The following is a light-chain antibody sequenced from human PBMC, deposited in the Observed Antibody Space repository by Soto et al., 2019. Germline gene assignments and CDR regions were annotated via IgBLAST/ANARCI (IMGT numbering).Light chain of an antibody. J-gene: IGKJ3*01. Sequence: IQLTQSPSSLSASVGDRVSITCRASQDIKTYLAWYQQKRGKAPKLLISGTFTLQSGVPSRLNGSGSGTDFTLTISRLQPEDFATYYCQHLNNYPPFTFGPGTKVDLE. CDR3: QHLNNYPPFT. V-gene: IGKV1-9*01. CDR1: QDIKTY. CDR2: GTF.